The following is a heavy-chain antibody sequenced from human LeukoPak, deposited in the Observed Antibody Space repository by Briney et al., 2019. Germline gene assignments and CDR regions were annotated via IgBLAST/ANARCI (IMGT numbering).Heavy chain of an antibody. CDR3: AREGPMIVVANFDY. D-gene: IGHD3-22*01. Sequence: ASVKVSCKASGGTFSSYAISWVRQAPGQGLEWMGWISAYNGNTNYAQKLQGRVTMTTDTSTSTAYMELRSLRSDDTAVYYCAREGPMIVVANFDYWGQGTLVTVSS. V-gene: IGHV1-18*01. CDR2: ISAYNGNT. CDR1: GGTFSSYA. J-gene: IGHJ4*02.